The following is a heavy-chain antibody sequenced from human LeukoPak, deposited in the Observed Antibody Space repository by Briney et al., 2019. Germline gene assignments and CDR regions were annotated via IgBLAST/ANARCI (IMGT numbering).Heavy chain of an antibody. V-gene: IGHV1-69*04. J-gene: IGHJ3*02. D-gene: IGHD2-21*01. CDR3: AREIGDCGGDCYLGAFDI. Sequence: SVKVSCKASGGTFSSYTISWVRQAPGQGLEWMGRIIPILGIANYAQKFQGRVTITAGKSTSTAYMELSSLRSEDTAVYYCAREIGDCGGDCYLGAFDIWGQGTMVTVSS. CDR2: IIPILGIA. CDR1: GGTFSSYT.